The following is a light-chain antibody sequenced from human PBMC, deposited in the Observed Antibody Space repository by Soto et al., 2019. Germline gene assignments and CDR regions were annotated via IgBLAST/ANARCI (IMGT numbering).Light chain of an antibody. CDR2: GAS. CDR3: QQYNNWLIT. V-gene: IGKV3-15*01. J-gene: IGKJ5*01. CDR1: QSVSGN. Sequence: EMVMTQSPATLSVSPGERATLSCRASQSVSGNLAWYQQKPGQAPRLLIYGASTRATGIPARFSGSGSGTDFTLTISSLQSEDFAVYYCQQYNNWLITFGQGTRLGIK.